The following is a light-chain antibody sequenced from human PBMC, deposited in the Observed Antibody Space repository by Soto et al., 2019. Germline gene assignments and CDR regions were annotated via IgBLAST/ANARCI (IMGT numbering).Light chain of an antibody. CDR2: EGS. J-gene: IGLJ2*01. Sequence: QSALTQPASVSGSPGQSITISCTGTSSDVGSYNLVSWYQQHPGKAPKLMIYEGSKRPSGASNHFSGSKSGNTASLTISGLQAEDEADYYCCSYAGSSTVVVFGGGTKLTVL. CDR1: SSDVGSYNL. CDR3: CSYAGSSTVVV. V-gene: IGLV2-23*03.